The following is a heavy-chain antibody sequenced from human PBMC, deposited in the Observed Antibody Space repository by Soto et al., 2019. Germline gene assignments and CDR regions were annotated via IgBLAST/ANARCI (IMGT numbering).Heavy chain of an antibody. D-gene: IGHD5-18*01. CDR2: IKQDGSEK. J-gene: IGHJ3*02. V-gene: IGHV3-7*01. CDR3: ARVPGYSYGYPDAFDI. Sequence: PAGSLRLSCAASGFTFSSYWMSWVRQAPGKGLEWVANIKQDGSEKYYVDSVKGRFTISRDNAKNSLYLQMNSLRAEDTAVYYCARVPGYSYGYPDAFDIWGQGTMVTVSS. CDR1: GFTFSSYW.